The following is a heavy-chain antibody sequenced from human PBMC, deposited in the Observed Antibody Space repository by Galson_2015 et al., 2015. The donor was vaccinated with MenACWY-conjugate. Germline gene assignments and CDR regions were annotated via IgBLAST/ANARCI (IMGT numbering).Heavy chain of an antibody. V-gene: IGHV4-4*02. J-gene: IGHJ5*01. CDR2: IYHTGGS. CDR3: ARAVRGYCSGGSCYSLDS. CDR1: GGSISNNNW. Sequence: ETLSLTCVVSGGSISNNNWWNWVRQPPGKGLEWIGEIYHTGGSNYKPSLKSRVTISVDKSKNQFSLKLRSVTAADTAVYYCARAVRGYCSGGSCYSLDSWGQGTLDTVSS. D-gene: IGHD2-15*01.